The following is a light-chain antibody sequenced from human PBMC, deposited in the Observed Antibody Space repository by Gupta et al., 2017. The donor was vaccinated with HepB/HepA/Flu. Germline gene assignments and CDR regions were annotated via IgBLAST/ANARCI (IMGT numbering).Light chain of an antibody. J-gene: IGKJ2*04. CDR1: QSVSSSY. Sequence: EIVLTQSPGTLSLSPGERATLSCRASQSVSSSYLAWYQQKPGQAPRLLIYGASSSAPGIPDRFSGSGSGTDFTLTISRLEPDDFAVYYCQQYGSSPMCSFGQWTKLEIK. CDR2: GAS. V-gene: IGKV3-20*01. CDR3: QQYGSSPMCS.